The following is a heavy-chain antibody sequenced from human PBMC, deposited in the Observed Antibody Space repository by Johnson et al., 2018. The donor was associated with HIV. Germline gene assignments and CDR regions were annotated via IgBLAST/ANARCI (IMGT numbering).Heavy chain of an antibody. V-gene: IGHV3-66*01. CDR3: ARACRDGYTCDAFDI. D-gene: IGHD5-24*01. Sequence: EVQLMESGGGLVQPGGSLKLSCAASGFTFSGSAMHWVRQAPGKGLDWVSVIFSGGTTYYADSVNGRFTISRDNSKNTLYLQMNSLRAEDTALYYCARACRDGYTCDAFDIWGQGTMVTVSS. CDR2: IFSGGTT. J-gene: IGHJ3*02. CDR1: GFTFSGSA.